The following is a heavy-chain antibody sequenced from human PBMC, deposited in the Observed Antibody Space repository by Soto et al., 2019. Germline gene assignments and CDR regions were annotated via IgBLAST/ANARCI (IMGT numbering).Heavy chain of an antibody. J-gene: IGHJ3*02. CDR2: ISAYNGNT. Sequence: ASVKVSCKASGYTFTSYGTSWVRQAPGQGLEWMGWISAYNGNTNYAQKLQGRVTMTTDTSTSTAYMELRSLRSDDTAVYYCARDSAGYSSGWGDAFDIWGQGTMVTVSS. CDR1: GYTFTSYG. CDR3: ARDSAGYSSGWGDAFDI. V-gene: IGHV1-18*04. D-gene: IGHD6-19*01.